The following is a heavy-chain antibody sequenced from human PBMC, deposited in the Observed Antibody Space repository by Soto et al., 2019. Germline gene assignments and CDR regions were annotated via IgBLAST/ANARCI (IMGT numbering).Heavy chain of an antibody. CDR3: ARDPGIAATNFDY. V-gene: IGHV6-1*01. D-gene: IGHD6-25*01. J-gene: IGHJ4*02. Sequence: SQTLSLTCAISGDSVSSTIAAWNWIRQSPSRGLEWLGRTYYRSKWYNDYADSVKSRITINPDTSRNQFSLQLISVTPDDTAVYYCARDPGIAATNFDYWGQGTLVTVSS. CDR2: TYYRSKWYN. CDR1: GDSVSSTIAA.